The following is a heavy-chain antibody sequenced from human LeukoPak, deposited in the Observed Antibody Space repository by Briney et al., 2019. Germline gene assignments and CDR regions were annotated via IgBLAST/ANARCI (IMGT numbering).Heavy chain of an antibody. Sequence: SETLSLTCTVSGGSISSYYWSWIRQPPGKGLEWIGYIYYSGSTNYNPSLRSRVTISVDTSKNQFSLQLSSVTAADTAVYYCARVGVMVRGVFDYWGQGTLVTVSS. J-gene: IGHJ4*02. D-gene: IGHD3-10*01. CDR2: IYYSGST. CDR1: GGSISSYY. CDR3: ARVGVMVRGVFDY. V-gene: IGHV4-59*01.